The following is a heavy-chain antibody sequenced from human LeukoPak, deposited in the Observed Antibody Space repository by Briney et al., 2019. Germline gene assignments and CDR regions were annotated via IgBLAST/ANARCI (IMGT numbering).Heavy chain of an antibody. Sequence: SETLSLTCTVSGGSISSGGYYWSWIRQHPGKGLEWIGYIYYSGSTNYNPSLKSRVTISVDTSKNQFSLKLSSVTAADTAVYYCARHIMSLPFDYWGQGTLVTVSS. J-gene: IGHJ4*02. V-gene: IGHV4-61*08. D-gene: IGHD3-16*01. CDR3: ARHIMSLPFDY. CDR2: IYYSGST. CDR1: GGSISSGGYY.